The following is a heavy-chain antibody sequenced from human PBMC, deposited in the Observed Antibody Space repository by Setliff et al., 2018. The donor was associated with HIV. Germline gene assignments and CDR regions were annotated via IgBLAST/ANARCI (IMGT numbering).Heavy chain of an antibody. CDR3: ATASGYDLFMGAFDI. D-gene: IGHD5-12*01. V-gene: IGHV4-34*01. J-gene: IGHJ3*02. Sequence: SETLSLTCAVSGGSFSGYYWSWIRQPPGKGLEWIGEINQSGGINYNPSLKSRVTISIDPFKNQFSMKLYSVTAADTAVYYCATASGYDLFMGAFDIWGQGTMVTVSS. CDR2: INQSGGI. CDR1: GGSFSGYY.